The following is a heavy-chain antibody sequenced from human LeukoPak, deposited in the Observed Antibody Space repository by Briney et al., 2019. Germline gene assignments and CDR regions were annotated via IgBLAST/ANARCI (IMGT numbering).Heavy chain of an antibody. J-gene: IGHJ6*02. CDR2: ISYDGNNK. CDR1: GFTFSSYA. CDR3: ARDLSDEGYYYGMDV. V-gene: IGHV3-30-3*01. Sequence: GGSLRLSCAASGFTFSSYAMHWVRQAPGKGLEWVAVISYDGNNKYYADSVKGRFTISRDNSKDTLYLQMNPLRTEDTAVYYCARDLSDEGYYYGMDVWGQGTTVTVSS. D-gene: IGHD2/OR15-2a*01.